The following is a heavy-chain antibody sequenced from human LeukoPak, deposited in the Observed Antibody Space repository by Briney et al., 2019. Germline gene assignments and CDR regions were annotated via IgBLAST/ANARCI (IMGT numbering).Heavy chain of an antibody. D-gene: IGHD3-22*01. V-gene: IGHV4-59*08. CDR1: GGSISSYY. CDR3: ARQVTAYYYDSSGYRSTPEYFQH. Sequence: SETLSLTCTVPGGSISSYYWSWIRQPPGKGLEWIGYIYYSGSTNYNPSLKSRVTISVDTSKNQFSLKLSSVTAADTAVYYCARQVTAYYYDSSGYRSTPEYFQHWGQGTLVTVSS. J-gene: IGHJ1*01. CDR2: IYYSGST.